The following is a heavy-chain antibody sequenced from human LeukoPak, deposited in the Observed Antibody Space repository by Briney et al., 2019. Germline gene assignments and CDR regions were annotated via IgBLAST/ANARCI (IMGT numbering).Heavy chain of an antibody. V-gene: IGHV1-2*02. CDR2: INPSTGGT. D-gene: IGHD2-2*01. CDR3: ARNSPGDRFDY. Sequence: ASVKVSCKASGYTFISYYMHWVRQAPGQGLEWMGWINPSTGGTMYAQKFQGRVTVTRDTSISTAYMDLRSLRSDDTAVYYCARNSPGDRFDYWGQGTLVTVSS. J-gene: IGHJ4*02. CDR1: GYTFISYY.